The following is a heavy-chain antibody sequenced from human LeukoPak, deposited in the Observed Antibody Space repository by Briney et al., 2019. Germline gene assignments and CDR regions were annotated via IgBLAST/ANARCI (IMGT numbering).Heavy chain of an antibody. V-gene: IGHV3-7*01. CDR1: GYPFVNNW. D-gene: IGHD3-16*01. J-gene: IGHJ4*02. CDR3: ARDWGKGDY. CDR2: IKQDGRET. Sequence: GGSLRLSCAASGYPFVNNWMTWVRQAPGKGLEWVATIKQDGRETYYVDSVKGRFSISRDNARDSMYLQMNILRAEDAAVYYCARDWGKGDYWGQGTLVTVSS.